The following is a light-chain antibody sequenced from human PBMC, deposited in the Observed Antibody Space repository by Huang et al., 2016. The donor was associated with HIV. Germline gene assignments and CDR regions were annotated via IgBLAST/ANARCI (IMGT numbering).Light chain of an antibody. J-gene: IGKJ1*01. V-gene: IGKV2-28*01. CDR1: QILLYSNGYTY. Sequence: DIVMTQSPLYLSVPLGEPASISCKSNQILLYSNGYTYLDWYLQKPGQSPQLLIFLGSDRASGVPDRFSGSGTGVDFTLTISRLEAEDVGVYYCMQGLQTPPTFGQGTKVEI. CDR3: MQGLQTPPT. CDR2: LGS.